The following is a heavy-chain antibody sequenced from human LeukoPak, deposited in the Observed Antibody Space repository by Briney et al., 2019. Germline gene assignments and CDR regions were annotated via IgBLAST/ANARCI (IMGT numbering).Heavy chain of an antibody. CDR1: GFVFSIYT. Sequence: PGGSLRLSCSASGFVFSIYTMYWVRQAPGKGLEWVSVIYGGGNIYYADSVKGRFTISRDNSKNTLYLQMNSLRAEDTAVYYCARGAGYNYPYYFDYWGQGTLVTVSS. J-gene: IGHJ4*02. CDR3: ARGAGYNYPYYFDY. CDR2: IYGGGNI. D-gene: IGHD5-24*01. V-gene: IGHV3-53*01.